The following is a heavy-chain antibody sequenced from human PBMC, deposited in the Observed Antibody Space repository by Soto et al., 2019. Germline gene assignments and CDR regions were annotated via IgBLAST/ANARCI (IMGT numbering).Heavy chain of an antibody. V-gene: IGHV4-4*02. D-gene: IGHD3-10*01. Sequence: SETLSLTCAVSGGSISSSNWWSWVRQPPGKGLEWIGEIYHSGSTNYNPSLKSRVTISVDNFKNQFPLKLSSVTAADTAVYYCARFNYGSIPPYFDYWGQGTLVTVSS. CDR2: IYHSGST. CDR3: ARFNYGSIPPYFDY. CDR1: GGSISSSNW. J-gene: IGHJ4*02.